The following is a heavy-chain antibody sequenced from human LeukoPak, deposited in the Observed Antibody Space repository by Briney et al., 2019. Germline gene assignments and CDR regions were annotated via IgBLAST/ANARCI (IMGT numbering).Heavy chain of an antibody. CDR2: IIPIFGIA. CDR3: ARAPTMIVGWFDP. D-gene: IGHD3-22*01. CDR1: GGTFSSYT. J-gene: IGHJ5*02. V-gene: IGHV1-69*02. Sequence: GSSVKVSCKASGGTFSSYTISWVRQAPGQGLEWMGRIIPIFGIANYAQKFQGRVTITADKSTSTAYMELSSLRSVDTAVYYCARAPTMIVGWFDPWGQGTLVTVSS.